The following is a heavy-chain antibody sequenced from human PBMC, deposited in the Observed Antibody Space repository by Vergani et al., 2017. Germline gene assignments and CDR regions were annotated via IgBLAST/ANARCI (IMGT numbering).Heavy chain of an antibody. CDR2: ISRSSSTI. CDR1: GSTFSSYA. J-gene: IGHJ4*02. Sequence: EVQLVESGGGLVQPGGSLRLSCAASGSTFSSYAMNWVRQAPGKGLEWVSYISRSSSTIYYADSVKGRFTISRDNAKNSLHLQMNNLRAEDTAVYYCARQSRDVFCTNGVCPLGYGGQGALVTVSS. V-gene: IGHV3-48*01. CDR3: ARQSRDVFCTNGVCPLGY. D-gene: IGHD2-8*01.